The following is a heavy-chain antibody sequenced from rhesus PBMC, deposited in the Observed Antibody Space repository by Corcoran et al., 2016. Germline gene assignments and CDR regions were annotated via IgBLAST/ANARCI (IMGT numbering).Heavy chain of an antibody. D-gene: IGHD5-12*01. CDR2: SNPSNGNT. J-gene: IGHJ4*01. Sequence: QVHLVQSGAELTKPGASVKLSCKASGYSFTSYRITWVRQACGQGLEWMGWSNPSNGNTGYAQKFQGRVTMTRDTSTSTAYMELSSLRSEDTAVYYCARRVRGYSYTADYWGQGVLVTVSS. CDR1: GYSFTSYR. CDR3: ARRVRGYSYTADY. V-gene: IGHV1-200*01.